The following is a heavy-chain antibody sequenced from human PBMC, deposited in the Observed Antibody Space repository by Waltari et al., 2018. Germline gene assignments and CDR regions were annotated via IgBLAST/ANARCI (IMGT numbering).Heavy chain of an antibody. CDR3: ARGSRDDWFDP. D-gene: IGHD3-10*01. J-gene: IGHJ5*02. CDR1: GYNFNTYW. V-gene: IGHV5-51*03. Sequence: QLVQSGAEVIKAGESLKISCKCSGYNFNTYWVAWVRQMPGKGLEWMGIIYPSDSDTRYSPSFQGQVTISADKSINTVYLQWSSLEASDTATYYCARGSRDDWFDPWGQGTLVTVSS. CDR2: IYPSDSDT.